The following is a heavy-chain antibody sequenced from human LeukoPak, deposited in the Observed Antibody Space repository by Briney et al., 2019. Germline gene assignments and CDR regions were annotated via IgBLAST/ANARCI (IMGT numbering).Heavy chain of an antibody. V-gene: IGHV4-34*01. D-gene: IGHD1-26*01. J-gene: IGHJ3*02. CDR1: GFTFSSYA. CDR3: ASLPRGSYYFGSRDAFDI. Sequence: GSLRLSCAASGFTFSSYAMSWIRQPPGKGLEWIGEINHSGSTNYNPSLKSRVTISVDTSKNQFSLKLSSVTAADTAVYYCASLPRGSYYFGSRDAFDIWGQGTMVTVSS. CDR2: INHSGST.